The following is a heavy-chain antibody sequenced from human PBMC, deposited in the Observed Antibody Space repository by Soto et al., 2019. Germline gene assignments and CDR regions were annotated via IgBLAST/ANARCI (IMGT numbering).Heavy chain of an antibody. Sequence: PGGSLRLSCAASGFTFSSYWMHLVRQAPGKGLEWVSAISGSGGSTYYADSVKGRFTISRDNSKNTLYLQMNSLRAEDTAVYYCAKARLTDWNYGFHPRYYFDYWGQGTLVTVSS. J-gene: IGHJ4*02. V-gene: IGHV3-23*01. CDR1: GFTFSSYW. CDR3: AKARLTDWNYGFHPRYYFDY. D-gene: IGHD1-7*01. CDR2: ISGSGGST.